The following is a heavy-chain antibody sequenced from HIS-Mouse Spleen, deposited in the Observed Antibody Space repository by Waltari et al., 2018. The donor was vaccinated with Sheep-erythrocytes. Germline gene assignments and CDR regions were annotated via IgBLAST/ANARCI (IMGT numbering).Heavy chain of an antibody. CDR3: AQTGATTPHFDY. J-gene: IGHJ4*02. CDR1: GGTFSSYA. V-gene: IGHV1-69*04. Sequence: QVQLVQSGAEVKKPGSSVKVSCKASGGTFSSYAISWVRTAPGQGLEWMGRNIPYLWLENDGQKSQGRVTIPANKSMSTAYMELSSLRSEETAVYYCAQTGATTPHFDYWGQGTLVTVSS. D-gene: IGHD1-26*01. CDR2: NIPYLWLE.